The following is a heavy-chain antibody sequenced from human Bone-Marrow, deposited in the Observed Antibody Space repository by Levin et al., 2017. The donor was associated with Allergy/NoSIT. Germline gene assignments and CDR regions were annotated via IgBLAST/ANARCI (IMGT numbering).Heavy chain of an antibody. Sequence: SLKISCAASGFTFDDYAMHWVRQPPGKGLEWVSGISWNSGTIGYADSVKGRFTISRDNAKNSLYLQLNSLRAEDTAFYYCAKDYSTWYGQSPGYFDLWGRGTLVTVSS. CDR2: ISWNSGTI. J-gene: IGHJ2*01. CDR3: AKDYSTWYGQSPGYFDL. CDR1: GFTFDDYA. D-gene: IGHD6-13*01. V-gene: IGHV3-9*01.